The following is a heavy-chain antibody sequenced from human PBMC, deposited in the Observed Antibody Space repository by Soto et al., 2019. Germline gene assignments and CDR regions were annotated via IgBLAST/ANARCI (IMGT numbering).Heavy chain of an antibody. D-gene: IGHD2-15*01. J-gene: IGHJ5*02. CDR2: ISPGSRYP. Sequence: PGGSLRLSCAGSGFTFGDSYMSWIRQAPGKGLEWLSYISPGSRYPAYADSVKGRFTISRDNAKRSLYLQMMSLTAEDTAIYYCVRGGGGGMFDPWGQGSMVTVSS. CDR3: VRGGGGGMFDP. V-gene: IGHV3-11*06. CDR1: GFTFGDSY.